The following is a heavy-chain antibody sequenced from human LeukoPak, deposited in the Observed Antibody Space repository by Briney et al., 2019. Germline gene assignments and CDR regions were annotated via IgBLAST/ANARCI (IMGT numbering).Heavy chain of an antibody. CDR1: GYSFTSYW. J-gene: IGHJ4*02. Sequence: GESLKISCKGSGYSFTSYWIGWVRQMPGKGLEWMGIIYPGDSDTRYSPSFQGQVTISADKSISTAYLQWSSLKASDPPMTCRRRRIVEMATISWIDYWGQGTLVTVSS. CDR2: IYPGDSDT. D-gene: IGHD5-24*01. CDR3: RRRIVEMATISWIDY. V-gene: IGHV5-51*01.